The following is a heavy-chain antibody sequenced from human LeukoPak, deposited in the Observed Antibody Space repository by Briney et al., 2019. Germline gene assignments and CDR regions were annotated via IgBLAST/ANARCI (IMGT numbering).Heavy chain of an antibody. V-gene: IGHV4-4*07. J-gene: IGHJ3*02. CDR2: IYTSGST. Sequence: SETLSLTCTVSGGSISSYYWSWIRRPAGKGLEWIGRIYTSGSTNYNPSPKSRVTMSVDTSKNQFSLKLSSVTAADTAVYYCARFGLIAGTKDAFDIWGQGTMVTVSS. D-gene: IGHD6-13*01. CDR3: ARFGLIAGTKDAFDI. CDR1: GGSISSYY.